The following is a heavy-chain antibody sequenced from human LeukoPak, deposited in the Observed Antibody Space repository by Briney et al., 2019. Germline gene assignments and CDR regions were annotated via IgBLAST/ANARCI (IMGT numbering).Heavy chain of an antibody. J-gene: IGHJ4*02. D-gene: IGHD3-10*01. CDR3: ARGLGLDRGVIITSFDY. CDR1: GYTFTSYD. V-gene: IGHV1-8*01. CDR2: MNPNSGNT. Sequence: ASVKVSCKASGYTFTSYDINWVRQATGQGLEWMGWMNPNSGNTGYAQKFQGRVTMTRNTSISTVYMELSSLRSEDTAVYYCARGLGLDRGVIITSFDYWGQGTLVTVSS.